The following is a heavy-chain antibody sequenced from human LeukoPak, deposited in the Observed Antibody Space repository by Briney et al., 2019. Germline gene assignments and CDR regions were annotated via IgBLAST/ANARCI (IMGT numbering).Heavy chain of an antibody. V-gene: IGHV4-39*07. CDR2: IYYSGST. D-gene: IGHD3-22*01. CDR1: GGSISCSSYY. CDR3: ARALSDYDREGHWFDP. Sequence: SETLSLTCTVSGGSISCSSYYWGWIRQPPGKGPEWNGGIYYSGSTYYNPSLKSRVPISVDTSKNQFSLKLSPVTAADTAVYYCARALSDYDREGHWFDPWGQGTLVTVSS. J-gene: IGHJ5*02.